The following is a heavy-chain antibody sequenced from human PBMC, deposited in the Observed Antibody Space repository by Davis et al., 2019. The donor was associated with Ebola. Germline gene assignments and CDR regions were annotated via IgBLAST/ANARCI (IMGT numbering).Heavy chain of an antibody. D-gene: IGHD6-19*01. V-gene: IGHV1-3*01. Sequence: ASVKVSCKASGYTFTSYDINWVRQATGQGLEWMGWVHGGNGNTKYSQRFQGRVTITTDTSASPAYLDLSSLRSDDTAVFYCARATFGYNSGWYADYWGQGTLVTVSS. J-gene: IGHJ4*02. CDR2: VHGGNGNT. CDR3: ARATFGYNSGWYADY. CDR1: GYTFTSYD.